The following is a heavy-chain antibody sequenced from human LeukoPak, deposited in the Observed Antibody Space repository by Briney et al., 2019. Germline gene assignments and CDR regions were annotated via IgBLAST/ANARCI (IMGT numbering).Heavy chain of an antibody. D-gene: IGHD4/OR15-4a*01. CDR3: ARGHYGGNPYYFDY. CDR2: ISAYNGNT. CDR1: GYTFTSYG. Sequence: ASVKASCKASGYTFTSYGISWVRQAPGQGLEWMGWISAYNGNTNYAQKFQGRVTMTRDTSISTAYMELSRLRSDDTAVYYCARGHYGGNPYYFDYWGQGTLVTVSS. J-gene: IGHJ4*02. V-gene: IGHV1-18*01.